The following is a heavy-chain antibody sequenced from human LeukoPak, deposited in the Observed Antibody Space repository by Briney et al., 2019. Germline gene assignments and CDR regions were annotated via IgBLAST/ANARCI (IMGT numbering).Heavy chain of an antibody. CDR3: ARDLAPGWEPLYYFDY. D-gene: IGHD4-23*01. CDR2: INPNSGGT. V-gene: IGHV1-2*02. CDR1: GYTFTGYY. J-gene: IGHJ4*02. Sequence: GASVKVSCKASGYTFTGYYMYWVRPAPGQGREWMGWINPNSGGTNYAQKFQGRVTMTRDTSISTAYMELSRMRSDDTAVYYCARDLAPGWEPLYYFDYWGQGTLVTVSS.